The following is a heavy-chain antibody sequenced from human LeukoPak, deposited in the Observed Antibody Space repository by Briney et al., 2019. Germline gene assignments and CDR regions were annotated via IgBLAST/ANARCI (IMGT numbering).Heavy chain of an antibody. J-gene: IGHJ5*02. CDR2: MNPNSGNT. D-gene: IGHD2-15*01. CDR3: ARGVGYCSGGSCYSARWFDP. CDR1: GYTFTSYD. V-gene: IGHV1-8*01. Sequence: ASVKVSCKASGYTFTSYDINWVRQATGQGLEWMGWMNPNSGNTGYAQKFQGRVTMTRKTSITTAYMELSSLRSEDTAVYYCARGVGYCSGGSCYSARWFDPWGQGTLVTVSS.